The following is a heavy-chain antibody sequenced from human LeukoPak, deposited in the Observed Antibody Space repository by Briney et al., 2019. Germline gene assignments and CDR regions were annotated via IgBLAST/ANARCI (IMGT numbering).Heavy chain of an antibody. D-gene: IGHD2-21*02. V-gene: IGHV1-2*02. CDR1: EYTFIGYY. CDR3: AKSDCGGDCYDNWFGP. CDR2: INPNGGAT. J-gene: IGHJ5*02. Sequence: ASVKVSCKASEYTFIGYYMHWVRQAHGQGPEWMGWINPNGGATNYAQKFQGRVTMTRDTSISTAYMELSRLRSDDTAVYYCAKSDCGGDCYDNWFGPWGQGTLVTVSS.